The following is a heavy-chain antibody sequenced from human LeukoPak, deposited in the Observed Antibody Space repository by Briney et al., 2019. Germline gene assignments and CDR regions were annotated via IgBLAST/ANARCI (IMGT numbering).Heavy chain of an antibody. Sequence: SQTLSLTCSVSGGSITSGRDYCTWIRQPAGKGLGWIGRLYTNDNTNYDPSLESRVSISVDKSKSQFYLQLTPVTAADTAVYFCARGVVTDDYYMDAWGKGITVIVSS. D-gene: IGHD2-21*02. V-gene: IGHV4-61*02. J-gene: IGHJ6*03. CDR3: ARGVVTDDYYMDA. CDR1: GGSITSGRDY. CDR2: LYTNDNT.